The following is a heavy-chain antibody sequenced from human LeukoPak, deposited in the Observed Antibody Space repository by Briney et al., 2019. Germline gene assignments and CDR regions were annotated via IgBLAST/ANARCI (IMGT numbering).Heavy chain of an antibody. Sequence: SVKVSCKASGGTFSSYAISWVRQAPGQGLEWMGGIIPIFGTANYAQKFQGRVTITADESTNTAYMELSSLRSEDTAVYYCARSGMVRTFNWFDPWGQGTLVTVSS. CDR1: GGTFSSYA. V-gene: IGHV1-69*13. D-gene: IGHD3-10*01. CDR3: ARSGMVRTFNWFDP. J-gene: IGHJ5*02. CDR2: IIPIFGTA.